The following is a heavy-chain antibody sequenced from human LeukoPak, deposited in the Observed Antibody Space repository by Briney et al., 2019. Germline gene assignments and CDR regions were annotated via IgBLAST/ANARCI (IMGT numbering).Heavy chain of an antibody. V-gene: IGHV1-18*04. D-gene: IGHD3-3*01. CDR3: ARAGETIFGAPNWFDP. CDR2: ISAYNGNT. CDR1: GYTFTGYY. Sequence: GASVKVSCKASGYTFTGYYMHWVRQAPGQGLEWMGWISAYNGNTNYAQKLQGRVTMTTDTSTSTAYMELRSLRSDDTAVYYCARAGETIFGAPNWFDPWGQGTLVTVSS. J-gene: IGHJ5*02.